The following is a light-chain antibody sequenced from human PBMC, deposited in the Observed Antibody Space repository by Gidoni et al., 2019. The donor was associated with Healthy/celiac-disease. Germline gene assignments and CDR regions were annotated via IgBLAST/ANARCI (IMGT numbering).Light chain of an antibody. CDR2: AAS. Sequence: DIQITQSPSSLSASVGDRVTITCLASQSISSYLNWYQQKPGKAPKLLIYAASSLQSGVPSRFSGSGSGTDFTLTISSLQPEDFATYYCQQSYSNPFTFXPXTKVDIK. CDR3: QQSYSNPFT. CDR1: QSISSY. J-gene: IGKJ3*01. V-gene: IGKV1-39*01.